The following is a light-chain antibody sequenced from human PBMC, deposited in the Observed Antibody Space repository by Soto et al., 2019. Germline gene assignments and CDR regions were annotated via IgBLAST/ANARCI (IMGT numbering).Light chain of an antibody. CDR2: SNT. J-gene: IGLJ3*02. CDR3: ASWDDTLCGWV. V-gene: IGLV1-47*02. Sequence: QLVLTQPPSVSGTPGQGVTISCSGGSSNIATNYVYWYQLLPGTAPNLVIFSNTIRPPRVPDRFSGSKSGASASLVISGLRSEDEADYFCASWDDTLCGWVFGGGTKLTVL. CDR1: SSNIATNY.